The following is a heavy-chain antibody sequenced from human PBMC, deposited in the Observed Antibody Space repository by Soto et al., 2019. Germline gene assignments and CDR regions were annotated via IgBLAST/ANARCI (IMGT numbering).Heavy chain of an antibody. J-gene: IGHJ3*02. Sequence: ASVKVSCKASGGTFSSYAISWVRQAPGQGLEWMGGIIPIFGTANYAQKFQGRVTITADESTSTAYMELSSLRSEDTAVYYCARDIGGSYGGPDFDIWGQGTMVTVSS. CDR3: ARDIGGSYGGPDFDI. V-gene: IGHV1-69*13. CDR2: IIPIFGTA. CDR1: GGTFSSYA. D-gene: IGHD1-26*01.